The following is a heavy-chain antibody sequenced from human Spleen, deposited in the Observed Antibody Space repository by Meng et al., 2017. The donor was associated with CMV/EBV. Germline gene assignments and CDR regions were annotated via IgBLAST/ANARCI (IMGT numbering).Heavy chain of an antibody. V-gene: IGHV3-7*01. CDR3: VKLFDF. CDR2: INEDGSEK. CDR1: GFTFRNYW. J-gene: IGHJ4*02. Sequence: GGSLRLSCAVSGFTFRNYWMTWVRQAPGKGLEWVANINEDGSEKNYVESVKGRFTVSRDNAKNSLRLQMNSLRVEDTAVYYCVKLFDFWGQGALVTVSS.